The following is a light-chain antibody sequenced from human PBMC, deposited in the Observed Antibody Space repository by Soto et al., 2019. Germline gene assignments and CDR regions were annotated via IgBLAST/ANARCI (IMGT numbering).Light chain of an antibody. V-gene: IGKV3-15*01. CDR2: AAS. Sequence: EIVMTQSPATLSVSPGERATLSCRASQSVSSNLARYQQKPGQAPRLLIYAASTRATGIPARFSGSGSGTEFPPTISRLQSEDFAVYYCQQYNNWGITFGQGTRLEI. J-gene: IGKJ5*01. CDR3: QQYNNWGIT. CDR1: QSVSSN.